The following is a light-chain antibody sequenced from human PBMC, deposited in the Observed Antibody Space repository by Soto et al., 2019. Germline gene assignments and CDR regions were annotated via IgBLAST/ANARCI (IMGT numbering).Light chain of an antibody. V-gene: IGKV3-15*01. Sequence: EIVVTQSPATLSLSPGQRATLSCRTSQNINNKLVWYQQKPGQAPRLLIYGASTRATGIPARFSGSGSGTEFTLTIGSLQSEDFAVYSCQHYNNWPLTFGGGTKVEIK. CDR2: GAS. CDR3: QHYNNWPLT. CDR1: QNINNK. J-gene: IGKJ4*01.